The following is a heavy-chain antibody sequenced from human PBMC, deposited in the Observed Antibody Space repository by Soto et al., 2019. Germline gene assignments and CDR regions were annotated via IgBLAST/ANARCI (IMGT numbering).Heavy chain of an antibody. V-gene: IGHV5-51*01. D-gene: IGHD6-13*01. CDR3: ARPRSSSRNYYGMDV. J-gene: IGHJ6*02. Sequence: GVPMKISCKGSEYSFTSYWIGWVRQKPGKGLEWMGIIYPGDSDTRYSPSFQGQVTISADKSISTAYLQWSSLKASDTAMYYCARPRSSSRNYYGMDVWGQGTTVTVSS. CDR1: EYSFTSYW. CDR2: IYPGDSDT.